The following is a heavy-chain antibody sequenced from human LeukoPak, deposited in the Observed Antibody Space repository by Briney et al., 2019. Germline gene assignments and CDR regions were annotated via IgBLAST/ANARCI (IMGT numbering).Heavy chain of an antibody. Sequence: GGSLRLSCAASGFTFSDYYMSWIRQAPGKGLEWVSAITSSGDTTYYADSVRGRFTISRDNSKNTLYLQMNTLRAEDRAVYYCAKENPVGGTNYFDYWGQGTLVTVSS. CDR2: ITSSGDTT. J-gene: IGHJ4*02. V-gene: IGHV3-23*01. D-gene: IGHD1-26*01. CDR3: AKENPVGGTNYFDY. CDR1: GFTFSDYY.